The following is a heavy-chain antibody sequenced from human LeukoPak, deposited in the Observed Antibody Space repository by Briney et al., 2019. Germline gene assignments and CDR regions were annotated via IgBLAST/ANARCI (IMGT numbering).Heavy chain of an antibody. CDR3: ARDGSGSQGVNWFDP. D-gene: IGHD3-10*01. V-gene: IGHV1-3*01. J-gene: IGHJ5*02. CDR2: INVDNDDT. CDR1: GYTFNYFA. Sequence: ASVKVSCKASGYTFNYFAMHWVRQAPGQRPEWMGCINVDNDDTRYSQKFQGRVTITSDTSASTVYMELSSLRFEDTAVYYCARDGSGSQGVNWFDPWGPGTQVTVSS.